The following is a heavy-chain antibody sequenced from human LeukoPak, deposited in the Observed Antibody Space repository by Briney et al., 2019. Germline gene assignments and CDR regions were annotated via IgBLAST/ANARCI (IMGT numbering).Heavy chain of an antibody. CDR1: GYTFTSYG. J-gene: IGHJ4*02. CDR2: ISAYNGNT. Sequence: ASVEVSCKASGYTFTSYGISWVRQAPGQGLEWMGWISAYNGNTNYAQKLQGRVTMTTDTSTSTAYMELRSLRSDDTAVYYCARDRASYYDFWSGYMYYFDYWGQGTLVTVSS. D-gene: IGHD3-3*01. V-gene: IGHV1-18*01. CDR3: ARDRASYYDFWSGYMYYFDY.